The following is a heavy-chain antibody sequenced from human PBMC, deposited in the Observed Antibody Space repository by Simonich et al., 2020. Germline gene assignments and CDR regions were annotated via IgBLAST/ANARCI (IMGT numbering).Heavy chain of an antibody. CDR1: GYTFTGYY. D-gene: IGHD2-2*01. J-gene: IGHJ3*02. CDR2: VNPNSGGT. V-gene: IGHV1-2*02. Sequence: QVQLVQSGAEVKKPGASVKVSCKASGYTFTGYYMHWVRQAPGQGLEWMEWVNPNSGGTNNAQKFQGRVTMTRDTSSSTAYMELSRLRSDDTAVYYCARDPVVPAAIRNAFDIWGQGTMVTVSS. CDR3: ARDPVVPAAIRNAFDI.